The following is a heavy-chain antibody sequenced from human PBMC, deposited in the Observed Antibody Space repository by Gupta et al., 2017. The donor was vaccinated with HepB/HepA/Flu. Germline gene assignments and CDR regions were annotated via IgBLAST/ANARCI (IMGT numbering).Heavy chain of an antibody. D-gene: IGHD1-26*01. V-gene: IGHV3-73*02. CDR1: GFISTGST. J-gene: IGHJ5*02. CDR2: SRIKANIYTT. Sequence: EVQLVESGGGLVQNGGSPTLSCAATGFISTGSTMHWFRQASGKMLEWVGRSRIKANIYTTEYAASVKCSFTIAIDGSKHTVYLQIHSLKTDDTAVYYFWRCPIVGATSGEDWFDPWGQGTLGTVSS. CDR3: WRCPIVGATSGEDWFDP.